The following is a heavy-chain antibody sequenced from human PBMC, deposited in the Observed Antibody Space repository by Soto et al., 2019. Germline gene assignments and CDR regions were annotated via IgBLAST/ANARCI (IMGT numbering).Heavy chain of an antibody. J-gene: IGHJ4*02. CDR3: ARVAAGTFHLDY. V-gene: IGHV3-33*01. Sequence: RVSCAASGFTFSSYGMHWVRQAPGKGLEWVAVIWYDGSNKYYADSVKGRFTISRDNSKNTLYLQMNSLRAEDTAVYYRARVAAGTFHLDYWGQGTLVTVYS. CDR1: GFTFSSYG. D-gene: IGHD6-13*01. CDR2: IWYDGSNK.